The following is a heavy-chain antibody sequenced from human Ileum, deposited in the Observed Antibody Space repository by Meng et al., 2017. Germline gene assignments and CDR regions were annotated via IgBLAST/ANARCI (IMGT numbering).Heavy chain of an antibody. CDR2: TSNVGPND. CDR3: ARGRYDSSWYINY. Sequence: QLWDVGVRRAPPGRPLSLSLAASVFTFSSYDMHWCSMDRGKGLEGVAVTSNVGPNDSYADSVRGRFTISRDDSKNTLFLQMNSLRVEDTAVYHCARGRYDSSWYINYWGQGTLVTVSS. J-gene: IGHJ4*02. D-gene: IGHD6-13*01. V-gene: IGHV3-30*01. CDR1: VFTFSSYD.